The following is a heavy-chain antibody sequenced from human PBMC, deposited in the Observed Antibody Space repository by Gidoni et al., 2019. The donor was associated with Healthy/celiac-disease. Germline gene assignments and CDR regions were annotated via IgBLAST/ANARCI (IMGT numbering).Heavy chain of an antibody. D-gene: IGHD4-17*01. CDR2: VDPEDGET. CDR3: ATGDYGGNPTGGAFDI. V-gene: IGHV1-69-2*01. J-gene: IGHJ3*02. Sequence: VQQAPGKGLEWMGLVDPEDGETIYAEKFQGRVTITADTSTDTAYMELSSLRSEDTAVYYCATGDYGGNPTGGAFDIWGQGTMVTVSS.